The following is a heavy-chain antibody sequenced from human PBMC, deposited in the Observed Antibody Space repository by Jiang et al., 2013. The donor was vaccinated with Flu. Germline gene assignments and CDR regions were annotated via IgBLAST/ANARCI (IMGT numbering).Heavy chain of an antibody. J-gene: IGHJ4*02. CDR3: TRAGASYIAARFDY. CDR2: RAYGGTT. D-gene: IGHD6-6*01. V-gene: IGHV3-49*02. Sequence: RAYGGTTEYAASVKDRFTISRDDSKSIAYLQMNSLKTEDTAVYYCTRAGASYIAARFDYWGQGTLVTVSS.